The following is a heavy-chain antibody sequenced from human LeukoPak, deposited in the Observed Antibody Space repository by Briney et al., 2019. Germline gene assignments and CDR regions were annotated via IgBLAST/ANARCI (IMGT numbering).Heavy chain of an antibody. CDR1: GLTFSDYW. Sequence: GGSLRFSCAASGLTFSDYWMYWVRQAPGKGLEWVANIKYDGSEKYYVDSVKGRFTISRDYAKNSLYLQMNSLRVEDTAMYYCATDRGLRWGKGTTVTVSS. CDR2: IKYDGSEK. CDR3: ATDRGLR. V-gene: IGHV3-7*03. J-gene: IGHJ6*04.